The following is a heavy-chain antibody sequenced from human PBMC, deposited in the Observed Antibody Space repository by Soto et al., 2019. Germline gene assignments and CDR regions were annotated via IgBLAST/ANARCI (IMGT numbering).Heavy chain of an antibody. V-gene: IGHV4-4*07. CDR3: ARDGERRALYYYGMDV. Sequence: QVQLQESGPGLVKPSETLSLTCTVSGGSISSYYWSWIRQPAGKGLEWIGRIYTSGSTNYNPSLKSRVTMSVDTSKNQFSLKLSSVTAADTAVYCCARDGERRALYYYGMDVWGQGTTVTVSS. CDR2: IYTSGST. CDR1: GGSISSYY. J-gene: IGHJ6*02.